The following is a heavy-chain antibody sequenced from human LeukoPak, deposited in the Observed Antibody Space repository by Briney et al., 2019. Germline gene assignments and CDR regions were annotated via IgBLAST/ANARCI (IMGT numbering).Heavy chain of an antibody. D-gene: IGHD6-13*01. V-gene: IGHV4-59*01. CDR3: ARVGAGYSSSLSRYYYYGMDV. CDR2: IYYSGST. J-gene: IGHJ6*02. Sequence: SETLSLTCTVSGGSISSYYWSWIRQPPGKGLEWIGYIYYSGSTNYNPSLKSRVTISVDTSKNQFSLKLSSVTAADTAVYYCARVGAGYSSSLSRYYYYGMDVWGQGTTVTVSS. CDR1: GGSISSYY.